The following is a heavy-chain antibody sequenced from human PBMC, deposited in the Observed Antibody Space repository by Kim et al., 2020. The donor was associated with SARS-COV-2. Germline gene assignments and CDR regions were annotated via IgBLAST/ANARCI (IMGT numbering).Heavy chain of an antibody. V-gene: IGHV4-39*01. CDR3: AAPLGYSSGWLGWFDP. J-gene: IGHJ5*02. CDR1: GGSISSSSYY. Sequence: SQTLSLTCTVSGGSISSSSYYWGWIRQPPGKGLEWIGSIYYSGSTYYNPSLKSRVTISVDTSKNQFSLKLSSVTAADTAVYYCAAPLGYSSGWLGWFDPWGQGTLVTVSS. D-gene: IGHD6-19*01. CDR2: IYYSGST.